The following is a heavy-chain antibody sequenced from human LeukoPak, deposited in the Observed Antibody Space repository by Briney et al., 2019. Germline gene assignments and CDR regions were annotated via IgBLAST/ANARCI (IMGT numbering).Heavy chain of an antibody. CDR2: ISGDGGST. V-gene: IGHV3-43*02. D-gene: IGHD6-13*01. J-gene: IGHJ6*02. CDR3: AKDGVAAAGTPYYYYGMDV. Sequence: GGSLRLSCAASGFTFDDYAMHWVRQAPGKGLEWVSLISGDGGSTYYADSVKGRFTISRDNSKNSLYLQMNSLRTEDTALYYCAKDGVAAAGTPYYYYGMDVWGQGTTVTVSS. CDR1: GFTFDDYA.